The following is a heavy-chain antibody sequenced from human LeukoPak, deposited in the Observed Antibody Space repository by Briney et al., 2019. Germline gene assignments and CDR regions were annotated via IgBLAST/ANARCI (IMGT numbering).Heavy chain of an antibody. D-gene: IGHD3-16*01. CDR1: GLTFSSYW. J-gene: IGHJ6*02. CDR3: ARGGGLDV. Sequence: GGSLRLSCVASGLTFSSYWMSWVRQAPGKGLEWVANIKEDGSEKYYVDSVKGRFTISRDNAKNSLYLQMSNLRAEDTAVYFCARGGGLDVWGQGATVTVSS. CDR2: IKEDGSEK. V-gene: IGHV3-7*03.